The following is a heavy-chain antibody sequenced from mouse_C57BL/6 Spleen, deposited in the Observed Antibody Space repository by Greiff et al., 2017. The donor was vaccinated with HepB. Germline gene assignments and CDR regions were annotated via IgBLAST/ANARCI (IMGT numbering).Heavy chain of an antibody. CDR3: AREGAYDYPFAY. J-gene: IGHJ3*01. D-gene: IGHD2-4*01. CDR1: GYTFTSYG. Sequence: VQLVESGAELARPGASVKLSCKASGYTFTSYGISWVKQRTGQGLEWIGEIYPRSGNTYYNEKFKGKATLTADKSSSTAYMELRSLTSEDSAVYFCAREGAYDYPFAYWGQGTLVTVSA. CDR2: IYPRSGNT. V-gene: IGHV1-81*01.